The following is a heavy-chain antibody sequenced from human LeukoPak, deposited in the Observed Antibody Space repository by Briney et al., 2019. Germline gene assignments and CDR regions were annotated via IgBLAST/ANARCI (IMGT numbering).Heavy chain of an antibody. Sequence: SETLSLTCTVSGGSISSYYWSWIRQPPGKGLEWIGYMYYSGTINYNPSLKSRVTISVDTSKNQFSLKLSSVTAADTAMYYCARAWATDNFDYWGQGTLASVSS. CDR1: GGSISSYY. V-gene: IGHV4-59*01. J-gene: IGHJ4*02. CDR2: MYYSGTI. CDR3: ARAWATDNFDY.